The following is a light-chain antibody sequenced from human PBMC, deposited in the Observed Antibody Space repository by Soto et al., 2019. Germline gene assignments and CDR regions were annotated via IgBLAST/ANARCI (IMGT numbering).Light chain of an antibody. CDR1: SSDVGSYDH. J-gene: IGLJ1*01. Sequence: SVLTQPASVSGSPGQSITISCSGTSSDVGSYDHVAWYQQFPGKTPKLTIYEVSNRPSGVSSRFSGSKSGNTASLTISGLQAEDEADYYCIAYTGSSTSYVFGTGTKVTVL. V-gene: IGLV2-14*01. CDR3: IAYTGSSTSYV. CDR2: EVS.